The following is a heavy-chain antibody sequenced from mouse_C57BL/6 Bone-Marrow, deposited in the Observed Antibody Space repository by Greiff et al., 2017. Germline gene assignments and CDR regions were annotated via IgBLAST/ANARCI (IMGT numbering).Heavy chain of an antibody. J-gene: IGHJ4*01. CDR2: ILPGSGST. CDR3: ARWGY. V-gene: IGHV1-9*01. Sequence: VQLQQSGAELMKPGASVKLSCTATGYTFTGYWIEWVKQRPGHGLEWIGEILPGSGSTNYTEKFKGKATFTADTSSNTAYMQLSSLTTEDSAIYYCARWGYWGQGTSVTVSS. CDR1: GYTFTGYW.